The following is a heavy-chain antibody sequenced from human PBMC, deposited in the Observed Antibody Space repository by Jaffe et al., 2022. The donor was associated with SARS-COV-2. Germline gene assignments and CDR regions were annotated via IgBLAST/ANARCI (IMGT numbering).Heavy chain of an antibody. V-gene: IGHV4-39*01. Sequence: QLQLQESGPGLVKPSETLSLACAVSGGSISSSSHYWAWIRQPPGKGLEWIGTVYYSGSTFYNPALKSRVTISVDTSKNQFSLKLSSVTASDTAVYYCLRHLIPGIATTGPDYWGQGTLVTVSS. CDR2: VYYSGST. CDR1: GGSISSSSHY. CDR3: LRHLIPGIATTGPDY. J-gene: IGHJ4*02. D-gene: IGHD6-13*01.